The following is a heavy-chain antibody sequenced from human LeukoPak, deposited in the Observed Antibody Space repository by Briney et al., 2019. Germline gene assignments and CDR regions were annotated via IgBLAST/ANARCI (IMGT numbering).Heavy chain of an antibody. V-gene: IGHV4-34*01. Sequence: SETLSLTCAVYGGSFSGYYWSWIREPPGKGLEWVGEINHSGSTNYNPSLKSRVTISVDTFKNQFSLRLSSVTGADTAVYYCARDWGVSARPGYMDVWGKGTSVTVSS. CDR2: INHSGST. D-gene: IGHD6-6*01. J-gene: IGHJ6*03. CDR3: ARDWGVSARPGYMDV. CDR1: GGSFSGYY.